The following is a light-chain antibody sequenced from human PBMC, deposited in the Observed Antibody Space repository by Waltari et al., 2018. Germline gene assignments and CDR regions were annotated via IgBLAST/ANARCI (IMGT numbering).Light chain of an antibody. Sequence: QSVLTQPPSVSAAPGQKVTISCSGSNSNIGNNYVSWYQQLPGTAPKLLINDNYKRPSLIPYRFSGSKYGTSATPDITGLQPGDDADYYCGTWDSSLSVGGGVFGGGTKLTVL. CDR3: GTWDSSLSVGGGV. CDR2: DNY. J-gene: IGLJ3*02. V-gene: IGLV1-51*01. CDR1: NSNIGNNY.